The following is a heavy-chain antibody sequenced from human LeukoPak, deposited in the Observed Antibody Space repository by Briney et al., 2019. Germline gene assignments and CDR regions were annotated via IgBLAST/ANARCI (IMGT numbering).Heavy chain of an antibody. J-gene: IGHJ6*03. D-gene: IGHD3-16*02. V-gene: IGHV4-59*01. CDR3: AREVMITFGGVIDLTGMDV. CDR1: GGSISSYY. Sequence: PSETLSLTCTVSGGSISSYYWSWIRQPPGKGLEGIGYIYYSGSTNYNPSLKRRVTISVDTSKNQFSLKLSSVTAADTAVYYCAREVMITFGGVIDLTGMDVWGKGTTVTVSS. CDR2: IYYSGST.